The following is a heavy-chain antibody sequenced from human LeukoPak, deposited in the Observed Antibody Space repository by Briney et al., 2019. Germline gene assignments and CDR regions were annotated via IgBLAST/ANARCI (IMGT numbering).Heavy chain of an antibody. D-gene: IGHD3-3*02. V-gene: IGHV4-59*08. CDR2: IYYSGST. Sequence: PSETLSLTCTVSGGSISSYYWSWIRQPPGKGLEWIGCIYYSGSTNYNPSLKSRVTISVDTSKNQFSLKLSSVTAADTAVYYCARQVIYNWFDPWGQGTLVTVSS. CDR1: GGSISSYY. CDR3: ARQVIYNWFDP. J-gene: IGHJ5*02.